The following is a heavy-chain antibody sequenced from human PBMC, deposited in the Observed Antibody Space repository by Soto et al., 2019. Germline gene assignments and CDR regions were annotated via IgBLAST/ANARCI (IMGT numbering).Heavy chain of an antibody. Sequence: GRSLRLSCAASGFTFSSYSMNWVRQAPGKGLEWVSYISSSSSTIYYADSVKGRFTISRDNAKNSLYLQMNSLRAEDTAVYYYARELVPNSIVVVVAATRDPGFSAFDIWGQGKMVNGSS. CDR1: GFTFSSYS. CDR3: ARELVPNSIVVVVAATRDPGFSAFDI. CDR2: ISSSSSTI. D-gene: IGHD2-15*01. V-gene: IGHV3-48*01. J-gene: IGHJ3*02.